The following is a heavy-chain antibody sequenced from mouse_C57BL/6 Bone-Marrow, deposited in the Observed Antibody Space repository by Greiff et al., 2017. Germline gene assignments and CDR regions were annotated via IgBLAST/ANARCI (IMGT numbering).Heavy chain of an antibody. CDR3: ARDYYGSSMFAY. V-gene: IGHV1-50*01. CDR1: GYTFTSYW. CDR2: IDPSDSYT. D-gene: IGHD1-1*01. Sequence: QVQLQQSGAELVQPGASVKLSCKASGYTFTSYWMQWVKQRPGQGLEWIGEIDPSDSYTNYNQKFKGKATLTVDTSSSTAYMQLSSLTSEDSAVYYCARDYYGSSMFAYWGQGTLVTVSA. J-gene: IGHJ3*01.